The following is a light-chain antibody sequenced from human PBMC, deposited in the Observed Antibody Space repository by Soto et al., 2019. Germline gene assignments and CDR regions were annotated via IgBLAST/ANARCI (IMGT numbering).Light chain of an antibody. J-gene: IGKJ1*01. CDR2: GAS. CDR3: QQYNNWPRT. V-gene: IGKV3-15*01. CDR1: QSVSGN. Sequence: EIVMTQSPATLSVSPGERATLSCRASQSVSGNLAWFHQKPGQAPRLLIYGASTRATGIPARFSCSGSGTEFTLTISSLQSEDFAVYYCQQYNNWPRTFGQGTKVEIK.